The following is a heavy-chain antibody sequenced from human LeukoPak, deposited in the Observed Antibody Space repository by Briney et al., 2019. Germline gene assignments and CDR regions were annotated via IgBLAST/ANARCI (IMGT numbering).Heavy chain of an antibody. CDR3: ARHRRNLNEDRFREGEPNFDY. V-gene: IGHV4-59*08. CDR1: GDSVSSVY. Sequence: SETLSLTCNVSGDSVSSVYWSWIRQPPGKGLEWIGYIYYNGYTDYNPSLKSRVTISVDTSKNQLSLHMSSVTASDSAIYYCARHRRNLNEDRFREGEPNFDYWGQGALVTVSS. D-gene: IGHD1-14*01. CDR2: IYYNGYT. J-gene: IGHJ4*02.